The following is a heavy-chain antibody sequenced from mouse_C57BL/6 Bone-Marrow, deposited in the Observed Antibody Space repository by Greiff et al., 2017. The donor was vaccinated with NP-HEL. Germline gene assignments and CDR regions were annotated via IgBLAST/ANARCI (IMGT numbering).Heavy chain of an antibody. Sequence: QVQLQQPDAELVRPGSSVKLSCKASGYTFTGYSMHWMKQRPKQGLEWIGYIDPSDSATHYNENFKGKATLTVDKSSSTAYLQLSSLTSEDSGVYYWARDGFAYGGPGTLVPVTA. CDR1: GYTFTGYS. J-gene: IGHJ3*01. V-gene: IGHV1-52*01. CDR2: IDPSDSAT. CDR3: ARDGFAY.